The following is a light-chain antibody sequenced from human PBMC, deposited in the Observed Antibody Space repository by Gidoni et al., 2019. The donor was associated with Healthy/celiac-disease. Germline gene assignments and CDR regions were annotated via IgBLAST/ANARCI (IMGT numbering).Light chain of an antibody. V-gene: IGLV3-1*01. CDR1: KLGDKY. J-gene: IGLJ2*01. Sequence: SYERTQQPSVSVSPGQTASITCSGDKLGDKYACWYQQKPGQSPVLVIYQDSKRPSGIPERFSGSNSGNTATLTISGSQAMDEADYYCQAWDSSTGDVVFGGGTKLTVL. CDR2: QDS. CDR3: QAWDSSTGDVV.